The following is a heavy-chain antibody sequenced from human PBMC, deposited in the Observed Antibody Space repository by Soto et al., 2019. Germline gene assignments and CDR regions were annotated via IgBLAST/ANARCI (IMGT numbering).Heavy chain of an antibody. CDR2: ISYDGSNK. D-gene: IGHD3-10*01. J-gene: IGHJ4*02. Sequence: GGSLRLSCAASGFTFSSYGMHWVRQAPGKGLEWVAVISYDGSNKYYADSVKGRFTISRDNSKNTLYLQMNSLRAEDTAVYYCARRVRGVMDYWGQGTLVTVSS. V-gene: IGHV3-30*03. CDR1: GFTFSSYG. CDR3: ARRVRGVMDY.